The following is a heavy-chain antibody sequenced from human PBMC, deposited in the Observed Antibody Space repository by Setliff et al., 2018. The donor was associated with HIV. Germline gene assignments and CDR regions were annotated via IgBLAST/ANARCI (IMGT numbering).Heavy chain of an antibody. J-gene: IGHJ5*02. V-gene: IGHV4-61*01. CDR3: AKHDFGEGSCFDP. CDR1: GGSVGSGSYY. CDR2: IYYSGIT. Sequence: SETLSLTCTVSGGSVGSGSYYWSWIRQSPGKGLGWIGYIYYSGITTYNPSLKSRVTISIDTSKNQFSLRLHSVTAADTAVYYCAKHDFGEGSCFDPWGQGSLVTVSS. D-gene: IGHD3-16*01.